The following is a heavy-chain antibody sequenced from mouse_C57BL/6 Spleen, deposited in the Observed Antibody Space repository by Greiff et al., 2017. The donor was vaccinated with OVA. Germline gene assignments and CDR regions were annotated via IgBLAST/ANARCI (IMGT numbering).Heavy chain of an antibody. CDR3: ARPDYGSSYDYYAMDY. CDR1: GFTFSDYG. CDR2: ISSGGSTI. D-gene: IGHD1-1*01. Sequence: DVMLVESGGGLVKPGGSLKLSCAASGFTFSDYGMHWVRQAPEKGLEWVAYISSGGSTIYYADTVKGRFTISRDNAKNTLFLQMTSLRSEDTAMYYCARPDYGSSYDYYAMDYWGQGTSVTVSS. V-gene: IGHV5-17*01. J-gene: IGHJ4*01.